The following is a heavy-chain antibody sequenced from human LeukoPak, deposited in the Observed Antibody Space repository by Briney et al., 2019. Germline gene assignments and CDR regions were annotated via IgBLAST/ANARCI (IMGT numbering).Heavy chain of an antibody. CDR1: GFTFSSYA. V-gene: IGHV3-7*01. Sequence: GGSLRLSCAASGFTFSSYAMSWVRQAPGKGLEWVANINQDGSETYHVDSVKGRFTISRDNARNSLYLQMNSLRSEDTAVYYCAREGAAMAHYWGHGTLVTVSS. D-gene: IGHD2-2*01. CDR2: INQDGSET. CDR3: AREGAAMAHY. J-gene: IGHJ4*01.